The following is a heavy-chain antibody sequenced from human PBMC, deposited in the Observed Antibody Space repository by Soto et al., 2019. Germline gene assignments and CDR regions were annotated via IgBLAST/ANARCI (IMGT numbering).Heavy chain of an antibody. J-gene: IGHJ4*02. CDR2: ITRSSTYT. CDR3: ARPQGSGYDLNY. Sequence: QVQLVESGGGLVKPGGSLRLSCAASGFTFSDYYMSWIRQAPGKGLEWVSYITRSSTYTNYADSVKGRFTISRDNAKNSLYLQMNSLRAEDTAVYYCARPQGSGYDLNYWGQGTLVTVSS. V-gene: IGHV3-11*05. D-gene: IGHD5-12*01. CDR1: GFTFSDYY.